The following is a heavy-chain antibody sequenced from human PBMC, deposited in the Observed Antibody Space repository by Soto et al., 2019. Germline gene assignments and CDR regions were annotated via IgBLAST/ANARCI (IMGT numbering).Heavy chain of an antibody. V-gene: IGHV4-31*03. J-gene: IGHJ4*02. CDR3: ARDRGETPYKIDY. CDR2: IYNTGST. CDR1: GGSIRSGAYY. D-gene: IGHD3-10*01. Sequence: QVQLQESGPGLVKPSQTLSLTCTVSGGSIRSGAYYWSWIRQHPGKGLEWIGNIYNTGSTSYNPSLESRVSISLDTSTNQFSLKLNSLTAADTAMYFCARDRGETPYKIDYWGQGTLVSVSS.